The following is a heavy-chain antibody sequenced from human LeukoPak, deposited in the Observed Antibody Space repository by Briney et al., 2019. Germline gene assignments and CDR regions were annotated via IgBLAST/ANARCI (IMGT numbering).Heavy chain of an antibody. J-gene: IGHJ5*02. CDR3: ARGLRSYDFWSGYPKPNWFDP. Sequence: ASVKVSCKASGYTFTSYDINWVRQATGQGLEWMGWMNPNSGNTGYAQKFQGRVTMTRNTSISTAYMELSSLRSEDTAVYYCARGLRSYDFWSGYPKPNWFDPWGQGTLATVSS. CDR1: GYTFTSYD. D-gene: IGHD3-3*01. CDR2: MNPNSGNT. V-gene: IGHV1-8*01.